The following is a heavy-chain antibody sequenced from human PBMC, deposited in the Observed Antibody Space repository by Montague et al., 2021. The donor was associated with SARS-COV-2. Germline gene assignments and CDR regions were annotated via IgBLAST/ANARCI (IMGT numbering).Heavy chain of an antibody. J-gene: IGHJ4*02. Sequence: RLSWSVSGFTFSVYTMSWVRQAPGKGLEWVAGIDPSGGRTYYSESVKGRFTIFRDNSKNTLYLQMNSLRSEDAAIYYCVKDSVHYWGQGTLVTVSS. CDR2: IDPSGGRT. D-gene: IGHD3-10*01. CDR3: VKDSVHY. V-gene: IGHV3-23*05. CDR1: GFTFSVYT.